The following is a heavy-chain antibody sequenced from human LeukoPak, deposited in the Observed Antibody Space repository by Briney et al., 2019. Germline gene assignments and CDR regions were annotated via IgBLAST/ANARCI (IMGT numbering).Heavy chain of an antibody. D-gene: IGHD3-16*02. CDR3: ARVRVMITFGGVIGYFDY. CDR1: GGSFSGYY. J-gene: IGHJ4*02. CDR2: INPSGST. V-gene: IGHV4-34*01. Sequence: SETLSLTCAVYGGSFSGYYWSWIRQPPGKGLEWIGEINPSGSTNYNPSLKSRVTNSVDTSKNQFSLKLSSVTAADTAVYYCARVRVMITFGGVIGYFDYWGQGTLVTVSS.